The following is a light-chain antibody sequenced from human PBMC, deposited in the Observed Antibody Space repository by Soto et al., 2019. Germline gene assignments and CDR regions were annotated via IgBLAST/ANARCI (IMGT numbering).Light chain of an antibody. CDR2: KAS. J-gene: IGKJ1*01. CDR3: QQYKSNSQWT. CDR1: QSISSW. V-gene: IGKV1-5*03. Sequence: DIQMTQSPSTLSASVGDRVTITCRASQSISSWLAWYQQKPGKAPKLLIYKASSLESGVPSRFSGSGSGTEFTLTIISLQPDDFATYYCQQYKSNSQWTFGQGTKVEIK.